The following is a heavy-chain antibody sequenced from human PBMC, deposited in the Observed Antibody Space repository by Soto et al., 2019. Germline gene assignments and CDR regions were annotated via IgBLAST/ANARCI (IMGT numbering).Heavy chain of an antibody. CDR2: ISAYNGNT. Sequence: QVQLVQSGAEVKKPGASVKVSCKASGYTFTSYGISWVRQAPGQGLEWMGWISAYNGNTNYAQKLQGRVTMTTDTSTSTAYMELRSLRSDDTAVYYCARNIVVVPAAMGSDAFDIWCQGTMVTVSS. V-gene: IGHV1-18*01. CDR1: GYTFTSYG. J-gene: IGHJ3*02. CDR3: ARNIVVVPAAMGSDAFDI. D-gene: IGHD2-2*01.